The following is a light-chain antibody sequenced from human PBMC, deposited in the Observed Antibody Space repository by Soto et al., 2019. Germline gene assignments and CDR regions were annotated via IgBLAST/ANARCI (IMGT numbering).Light chain of an antibody. J-gene: IGLJ1*01. CDR1: SNDVGGYDY. CDR2: EVY. Sequence: QSALTQPASVSGSPGQSITISRTGTSNDVGGYDYVSWYQQHPGKAPKLIIFEVYNRPSGVSNRFSGSKSGNRASLTISGVQAEDEADYFCSSYTTSSTLHVFGTGTKVTVL. V-gene: IGLV2-14*01. CDR3: SSYTTSSTLHV.